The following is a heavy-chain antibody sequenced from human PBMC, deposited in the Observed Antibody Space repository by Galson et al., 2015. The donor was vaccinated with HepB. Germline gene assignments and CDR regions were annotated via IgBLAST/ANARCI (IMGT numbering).Heavy chain of an antibody. CDR3: ARDHHYDILTGPVDY. Sequence: SLRLSCAASGFTFSDYYMSWISQAPGKGLEWVSYISSSSSYTNYADSVKGRFTISRDNAKNSLYLQMNSLRAEDTAVYYCARDHHYDILTGPVDYWGQGTLVTVSS. CDR2: ISSSSSYT. D-gene: IGHD3-9*01. V-gene: IGHV3-11*06. J-gene: IGHJ4*02. CDR1: GFTFSDYY.